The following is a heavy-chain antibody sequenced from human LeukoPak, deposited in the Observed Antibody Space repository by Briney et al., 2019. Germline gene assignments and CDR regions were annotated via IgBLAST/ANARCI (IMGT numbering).Heavy chain of an antibody. CDR3: ACDRAPTRRSSSGYSSYYPMDV. V-gene: IGHV6-1*01. CDR2: TYFRFKWHN. Sequence: SQTLSLTCDISGDTVSSNSATWNWIRQSPSRGLEWLGRTYFRFKWHNDYAESVRSRISINPDTSKNQFSLHLNSVTPEDTAVYYCACDRAPTRRSSSGYSSYYPMDVWGQGTTVTVSS. J-gene: IGHJ6*02. CDR1: GDTVSSNSAT. D-gene: IGHD5-18*01.